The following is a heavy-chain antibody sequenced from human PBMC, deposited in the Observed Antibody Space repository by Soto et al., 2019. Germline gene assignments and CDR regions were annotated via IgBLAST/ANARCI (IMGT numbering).Heavy chain of an antibody. CDR2: ISGSGGST. Sequence: EVQLLESGGGLVQPGGSLRLSCAASGITFSSYAMSGVRQAPGKGLEWVSAISGSGGSTYYADSVKGRFTISRDNSKNTLYLQMNSLRAEDTAVYYCAKGIWEQVTWFDPWGQGTLVTVSS. J-gene: IGHJ5*02. CDR3: AKGIWEQVTWFDP. D-gene: IGHD1-26*01. V-gene: IGHV3-23*01. CDR1: GITFSSYA.